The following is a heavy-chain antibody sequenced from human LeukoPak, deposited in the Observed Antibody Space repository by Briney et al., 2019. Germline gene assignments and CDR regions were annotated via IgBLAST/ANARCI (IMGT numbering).Heavy chain of an antibody. CDR2: INNDGGGT. Sequence: GGSLRLSCAASGLTFSRQWMHWVRQLPGEGLVWVARINNDGGGTSYADSVKGRFTISRDNAQSALSLQMSSLKVEDTAIYYCTTGVPAMTTGAFALWGRGTMVSVSS. CDR1: GLTFSRQW. D-gene: IGHD2-2*01. V-gene: IGHV3-74*01. J-gene: IGHJ3*01. CDR3: TTGVPAMTTGAFAL.